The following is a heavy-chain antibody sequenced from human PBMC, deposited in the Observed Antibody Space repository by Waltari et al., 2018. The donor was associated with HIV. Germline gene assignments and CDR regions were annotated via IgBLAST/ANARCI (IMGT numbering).Heavy chain of an antibody. D-gene: IGHD4-17*01. J-gene: IGHJ4*02. CDR3: TRGTFTVTYYFDY. CDR1: GFSFGGYA. Sequence: EVQLGESGGGLVQPGRSVRLSCATSGFSFGGYAMGWLRQAPGKGVGWVGFIRSKAYGGTTQSAASVKGRFTISRDDSKSIAYLQMNSLKTEDTALYYCTRGTFTVTYYFDYWGRGTLVTVSS. CDR2: IRSKAYGGTT. V-gene: IGHV3-49*03.